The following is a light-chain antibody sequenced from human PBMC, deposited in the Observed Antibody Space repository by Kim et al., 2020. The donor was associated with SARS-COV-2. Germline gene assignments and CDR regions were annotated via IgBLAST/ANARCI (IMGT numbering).Light chain of an antibody. CDR2: DVN. CDR3: GSYTSTTLV. CDR1: SSDVGAYNY. V-gene: IGLV2-14*03. Sequence: PGQSITISCTGTSSDVGAYNYVSWYQQHPGKAPKLMIYDVNNRPSGVSNRFSGSKSGNTASLTISGLQAEDEADYYCGSYTSTTLVFGGGTQLTVL. J-gene: IGLJ3*02.